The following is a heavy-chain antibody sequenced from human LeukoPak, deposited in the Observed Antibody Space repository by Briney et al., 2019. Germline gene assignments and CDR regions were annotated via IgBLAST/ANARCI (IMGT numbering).Heavy chain of an antibody. CDR2: ISGSGGST. Sequence: RAGGSLRLSCAASGFTFSSYAMSWVRQAPGKGLGWVSAISGSGGSTYYADSVKGRFTISRDNSKNTLYLQMNSLRAEDTAVYYCAKGAGGLYSNFDYWGQGTLVTVSS. J-gene: IGHJ4*02. V-gene: IGHV3-23*01. CDR3: AKGAGGLYSNFDY. CDR1: GFTFSSYA. D-gene: IGHD4-11*01.